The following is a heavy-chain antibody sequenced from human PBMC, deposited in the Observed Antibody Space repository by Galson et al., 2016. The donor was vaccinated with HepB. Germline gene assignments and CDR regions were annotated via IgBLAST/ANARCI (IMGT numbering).Heavy chain of an antibody. CDR2: INIGDSDT. CDR1: GYSFTTYW. J-gene: IGHJ4*01. V-gene: IGHV5-51*01. Sequence: QSGAEVKKPGESLEISCKGSGYSFTTYWIAWVRQMPGKGLEWMGIINIGDSDTRYSPSFQGQVTISADKSIRTAYVRWSSLKASDTAIYYCARRKLGGYCYVWGSYRPFDDWGHGTLVTVSS. D-gene: IGHD3-16*02. CDR3: ARRKLGGYCYVWGSYRPFDD.